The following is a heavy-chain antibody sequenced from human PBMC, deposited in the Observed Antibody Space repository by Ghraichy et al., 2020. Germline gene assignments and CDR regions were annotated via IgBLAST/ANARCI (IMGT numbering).Heavy chain of an antibody. CDR3: ARGRQYSSHRLSQYYFDY. CDR1: GFTFSSYA. D-gene: IGHD6-6*01. J-gene: IGHJ4*02. V-gene: IGHV3-30-3*01. CDR2: ISYDGSNK. Sequence: GESLNISCAASGFTFSSYAMHWVRQAPGKGLEWVAVISYDGSNKYYADSVKDRFTISRDNSKNTLYLQMNSLRAEDTAVYYCARGRQYSSHRLSQYYFDYWGQGTLVTVSS.